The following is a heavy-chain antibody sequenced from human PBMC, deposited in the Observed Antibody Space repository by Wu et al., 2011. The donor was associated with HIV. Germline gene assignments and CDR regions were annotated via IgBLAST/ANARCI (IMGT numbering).Heavy chain of an antibody. V-gene: IGHV1-46*01. Sequence: QVQLVQSGAEVKKPGASVKVSCKASGYTFTSYYMHWVRQAPGQGLAWMGVINPSGGSTSYAQKFQGRVTMTRDTSISTAYMELSRLRSDDTAVYYCARDMRELWSYHYYYMDVWGKGTTVTVSS. CDR2: INPSGGST. CDR3: ARDMRELWSYHYYYMDV. CDR1: GYTFTSYY. J-gene: IGHJ6*03. D-gene: IGHD1-7*01.